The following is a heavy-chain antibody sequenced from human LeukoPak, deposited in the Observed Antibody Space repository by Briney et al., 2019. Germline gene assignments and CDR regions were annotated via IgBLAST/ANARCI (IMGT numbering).Heavy chain of an antibody. Sequence: SVKVSCKASGGTFSSYAISWVRQAPGQGLEWMGGIIPIFGTANYAQKFQGRVTITADESTSTAYMELSSLRSEDTAVYYCARSLRVVPAAIGYYYYYMDVWGKGTTVTVSS. CDR1: GGTFSSYA. CDR2: IIPIFGTA. CDR3: ARSLRVVPAAIGYYYYYMDV. J-gene: IGHJ6*03. D-gene: IGHD2-2*01. V-gene: IGHV1-69*13.